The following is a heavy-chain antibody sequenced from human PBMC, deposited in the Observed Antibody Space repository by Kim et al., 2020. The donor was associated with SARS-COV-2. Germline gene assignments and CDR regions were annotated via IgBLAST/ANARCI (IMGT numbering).Heavy chain of an antibody. CDR1: GFTFSSYS. V-gene: IGHV3-21*01. CDR3: ARVLTSGWSYFDY. J-gene: IGHJ4*02. CDR2: ISSSGSYI. D-gene: IGHD6-19*01. Sequence: GGSLRLSCAASGFTFSSYSMNWVRQAPGKGLEWISSISSSGSYIYYADSMKGRFTISRDNARASLYLQMNSLRAEDTAVYYCARVLTSGWSYFDYWGRGTLVTVSS.